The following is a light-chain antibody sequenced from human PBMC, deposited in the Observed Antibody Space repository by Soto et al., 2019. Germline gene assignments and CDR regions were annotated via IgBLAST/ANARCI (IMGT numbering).Light chain of an antibody. CDR2: EVS. CDR1: SSDVGGYNY. V-gene: IGLV2-14*01. CDR3: SSYTSTSTRV. Sequence: SVLTQPAFVSGSPGQSITISCTGTSSDVGGYNYVSWYQHPPGKAPKLMISEVSNRPSGVSNRFSGSKSGNTASLTISGLQAEDEADYYCSSYTSTSTRVFGTGTKLTVL. J-gene: IGLJ1*01.